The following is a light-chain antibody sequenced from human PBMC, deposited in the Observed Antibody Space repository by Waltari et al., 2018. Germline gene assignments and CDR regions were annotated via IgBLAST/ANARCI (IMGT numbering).Light chain of an antibody. V-gene: IGLV2-14*03. CDR3: SSYTRSSALV. CDR1: SRDVGGYTY. J-gene: IGLJ2*01. Sequence: QSALTQPASVSGSPGQSITISCTGTSRDVGGYTYVSWYQRDPGKAPQLMIYNVTVRPSGVSTRFSGSKSRNTASLIISGLQAEDEADYFCSSYTRSSALVFGGGTKLTVL. CDR2: NVT.